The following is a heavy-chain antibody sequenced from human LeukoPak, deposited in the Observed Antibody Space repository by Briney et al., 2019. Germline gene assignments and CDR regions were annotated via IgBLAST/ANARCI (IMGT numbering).Heavy chain of an antibody. CDR1: GFTFSSYA. CDR3: EQELLGNY. CDR2: IGGRGDNT. J-gene: IGHJ4*02. V-gene: IGHV3-23*01. D-gene: IGHD2-15*01. Sequence: GGSLRLSCAASGFTFSSYAMTWVRQAPGKGLEWVSAIGGRGDNTYYADSVRGRFTISRDNSKSTLYLQMNSLRAEDTAVYYCEQELLGNYWGQGTLVTVSS.